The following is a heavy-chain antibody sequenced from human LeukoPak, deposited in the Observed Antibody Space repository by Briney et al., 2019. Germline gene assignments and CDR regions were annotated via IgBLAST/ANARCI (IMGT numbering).Heavy chain of an antibody. CDR3: ARDGLWFGELLIDY. J-gene: IGHJ4*02. D-gene: IGHD3-10*01. CDR2: ISAYNGNT. Sequence: VASVKVSCKASGYTFSSSGISWVRQAPGQGLEWMGWISAYNGNTNYAQKLQGRVTMTTDTSTSTANMELRSLRSDDTAVYYCARDGLWFGELLIDYWGQGTLVTVSS. V-gene: IGHV1-18*01. CDR1: GYTFSSSG.